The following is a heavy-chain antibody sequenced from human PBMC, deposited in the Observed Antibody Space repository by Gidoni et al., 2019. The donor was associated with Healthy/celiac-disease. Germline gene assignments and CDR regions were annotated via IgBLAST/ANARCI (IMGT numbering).Heavy chain of an antibody. V-gene: IGHV3-9*01. CDR3: AKDDQPGYFDL. CDR1: GFTFDDYA. Sequence: EVQLVESGGGLVQPGRSLRLSCAASGFTFDDYAMHWVRQAPGKGLEWGSGISWNSGSIGYADSVKGRFTISRDNAKNSLYLKMNSLRAEDTALYYCAKDDQPGYFDLWGRGTLVTVSS. J-gene: IGHJ2*01. CDR2: ISWNSGSI.